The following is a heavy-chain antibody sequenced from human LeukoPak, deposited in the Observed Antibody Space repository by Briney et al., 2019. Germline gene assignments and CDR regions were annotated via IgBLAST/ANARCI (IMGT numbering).Heavy chain of an antibody. CDR2: INSDATNT. D-gene: IGHD3-10*01. V-gene: IGHV3-74*01. Sequence: GGSLRLSCATSGFTLSSFWTHWVRQPPGKGLVWVSRINSDATNTDYADSVKGRFTISRDNTKNTVYLQMNSLGAEDTAVYYCARGGWGSSVHFDTWGQGALVTVSS. J-gene: IGHJ4*02. CDR3: ARGGWGSSVHFDT. CDR1: GFTLSSFW.